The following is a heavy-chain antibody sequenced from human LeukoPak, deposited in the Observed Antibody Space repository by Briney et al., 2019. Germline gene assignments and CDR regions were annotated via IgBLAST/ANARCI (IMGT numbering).Heavy chain of an antibody. Sequence: ASVTVSCKASGYTFTSYGISWVRQAPGQGLEWMGWISAYNGNTNYAQKLQGRVTMTTDTSTSTAYMELRSLRSDDTAVYYCARQAGELLYQNWFDPWGQGTLVTVSS. J-gene: IGHJ5*02. CDR2: ISAYNGNT. V-gene: IGHV1-18*01. D-gene: IGHD3-10*01. CDR3: ARQAGELLYQNWFDP. CDR1: GYTFTSYG.